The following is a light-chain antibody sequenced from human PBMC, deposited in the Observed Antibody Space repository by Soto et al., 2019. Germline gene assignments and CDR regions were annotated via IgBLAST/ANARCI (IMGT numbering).Light chain of an antibody. CDR2: EGS. CDR1: SSDVGTYNL. Sequence: ALTQPASVSGSPGQSITISCTGTSSDVGTYNLVSWYQQHPGKAPKLMIYEGSKRPSGVSYRFSGSKSGNTASLTISGPQAEDEADYYCCSYSGGSTRYVFGTGTKVTVL. V-gene: IGLV2-23*01. CDR3: CSYSGGSTRYV. J-gene: IGLJ1*01.